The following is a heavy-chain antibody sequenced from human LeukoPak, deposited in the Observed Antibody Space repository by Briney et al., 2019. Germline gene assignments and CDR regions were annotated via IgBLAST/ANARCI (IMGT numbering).Heavy chain of an antibody. CDR1: GYTFPSYG. D-gene: IGHD3-22*01. J-gene: IGHJ4*02. Sequence: AASVKVSCQASGYTFPSYGIRWVRQAPGQGLEWMGWISAYNSNTNYAQKLQGRVTMTTDTSTSTAYMELRSLRSDDTAVYYCARYDSSGLIDYWGQGTLVTVSS. V-gene: IGHV1-18*01. CDR2: ISAYNSNT. CDR3: ARYDSSGLIDY.